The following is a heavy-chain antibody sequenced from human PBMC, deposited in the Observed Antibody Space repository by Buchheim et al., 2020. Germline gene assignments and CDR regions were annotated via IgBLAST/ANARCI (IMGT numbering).Heavy chain of an antibody. CDR1: GDSVSSNSAA. D-gene: IGHD3-16*01. CDR2: TYYRSKWYY. J-gene: IGHJ4*02. Sequence: QIQLQQSGPGLVKPSQSLSLTCTISGDSVSSNSAAWNWIRQSPSRGLEWLARTYYRSKWYYEYAVSVKSRLTINPDTSKSQFSLQLSSVTPEDTSVYYCVRDRGRIFDYWGQGTL. CDR3: VRDRGRIFDY. V-gene: IGHV6-1*01.